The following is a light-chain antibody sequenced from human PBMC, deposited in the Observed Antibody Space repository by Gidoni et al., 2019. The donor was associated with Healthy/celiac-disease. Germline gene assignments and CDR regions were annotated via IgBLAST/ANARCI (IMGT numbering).Light chain of an antibody. CDR2: DNN. V-gene: IGLV1-51*01. CDR3: GTWDSSLSAGRV. CDR1: SSNIGNTY. J-gene: IGLJ3*02. Sequence: QSVLTPPPSVSAAPGPKVTISCSGSSSNIGNTYVSWYQQLPGTAPKLPIYDNNKRPSGIPDRFSGSKSGTSATLGITGLQTGDEADYYCGTWDSSLSAGRVFGGGTKLTVL.